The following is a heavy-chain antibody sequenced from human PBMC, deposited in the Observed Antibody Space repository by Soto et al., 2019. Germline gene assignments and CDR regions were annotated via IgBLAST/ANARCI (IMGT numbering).Heavy chain of an antibody. D-gene: IGHD3-16*01. CDR3: ARFGDRWDNYFDY. CDR1: GFTVSSNY. V-gene: IGHV3-66*01. J-gene: IGHJ4*02. Sequence: EVQLVESGGGLVQPGGSLRLSCAASGFTVSSNYMSWVRQAPGKGLEWVSVIYSGGSTYYADSVKGRFTISRDNSKNTLYLQMNSLRAEDTDVYYCARFGDRWDNYFDYWGQGTLVTVSS. CDR2: IYSGGST.